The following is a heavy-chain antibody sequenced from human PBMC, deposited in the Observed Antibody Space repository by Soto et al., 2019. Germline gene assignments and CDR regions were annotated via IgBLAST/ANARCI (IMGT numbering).Heavy chain of an antibody. CDR2: ISYDGSNK. D-gene: IGHD3-10*01. CDR3: ARGTAITMGWFDP. V-gene: IGHV3-30-3*01. J-gene: IGHJ5*02. Sequence: QVQLVESGGGVVQPGRSLRLSCAASGFTFSSYAMHWVRQAPGKGLEWVAVISYDGSNKYYADSVKGRFTISRDNSKNPWYLQMNTLRAEDTAVYYCARGTAITMGWFDPWGQGTLVTVSS. CDR1: GFTFSSYA.